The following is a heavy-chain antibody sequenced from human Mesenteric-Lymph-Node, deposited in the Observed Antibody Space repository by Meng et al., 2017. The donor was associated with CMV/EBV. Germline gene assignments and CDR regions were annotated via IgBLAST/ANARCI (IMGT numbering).Heavy chain of an antibody. V-gene: IGHV3-23*03. Sequence: GGSLRLSCAASGFAFSTYAMNWVRQAPGKGLEWVSVIYSGGSGTYYADSVKGRFTISRDNAKNSLYLQMNSLRAEDTAVYYCAREGLLAGYYFDYWGQETLVTVSS. J-gene: IGHJ4*02. D-gene: IGHD3-9*01. CDR1: GFAFSTYA. CDR3: AREGLLAGYYFDY. CDR2: IYSGGSGT.